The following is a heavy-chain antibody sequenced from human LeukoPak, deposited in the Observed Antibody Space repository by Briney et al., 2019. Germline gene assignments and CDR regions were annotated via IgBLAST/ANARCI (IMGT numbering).Heavy chain of an antibody. CDR1: GSTFSSYA. D-gene: IGHD1-26*01. V-gene: IGHV3-23*01. Sequence: SGGSLRLSCAASGSTFSSYAMSWVRQAPGKGLEWVSAISGSGGSTYYADSVKGRFTISRDNSKNTLYLQMNSLRAEDTAVYYCANRGSPREYYFDYWGQGTLVTVSS. J-gene: IGHJ4*02. CDR2: ISGSGGST. CDR3: ANRGSPREYYFDY.